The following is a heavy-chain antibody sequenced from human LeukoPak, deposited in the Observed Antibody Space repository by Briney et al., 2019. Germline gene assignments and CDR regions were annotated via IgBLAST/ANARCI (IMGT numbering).Heavy chain of an antibody. CDR1: GGSLSSSTYT. CDR2: ISESECT. V-gene: IGHV4-39*01. CDR3: ATARVAMVRGVIMTRPVR. J-gene: IGHJ4*02. D-gene: IGHD3-10*01. Sequence: SRTLSLTCTVSGGSLSSSTYTSGGVRPPPGKRLWWIGSISESECTDYNPSRKSRFTISVDTSKNQFSLKLSSVTAADMAVYDCATARVAMVRGVIMTRPVRWGQGTLVTVSS.